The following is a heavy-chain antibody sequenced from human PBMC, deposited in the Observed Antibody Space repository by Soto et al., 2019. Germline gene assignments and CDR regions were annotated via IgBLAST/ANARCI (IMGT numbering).Heavy chain of an antibody. CDR3: AKSLSTATSFDY. CDR1: GFTFSSYT. CDR2: ISVSGGT. Sequence: EVQLLESGGGLVQPGGSLRLSCAASGFTFSSYTMNWVRQAPGKGPEWVSHISVSGGTWYADSVKGRFTISRDNSKNTLFLQMNSLRAEDTAVYYCAKSLSTATSFDYWGQGTPVTVSS. V-gene: IGHV3-23*01. J-gene: IGHJ4*02.